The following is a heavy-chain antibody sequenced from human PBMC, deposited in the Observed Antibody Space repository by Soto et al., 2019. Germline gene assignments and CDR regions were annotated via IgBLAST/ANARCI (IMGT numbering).Heavy chain of an antibody. J-gene: IGHJ4*02. CDR2: IKSKTDGGTT. CDR1: GFTFSNAW. V-gene: IGHV3-15*07. Sequence: GGSLRLSCAASGFTFSNAWMNWVRQAPGKGLEWVGRIKSKTDGGTTDYAAPVKGRFTISRDDSKNTLYLQMNSLRAEDTAVYYCASPTPYYDILTGYYQDYWGQGTLVTVSS. CDR3: ASPTPYYDILTGYYQDY. D-gene: IGHD3-9*01.